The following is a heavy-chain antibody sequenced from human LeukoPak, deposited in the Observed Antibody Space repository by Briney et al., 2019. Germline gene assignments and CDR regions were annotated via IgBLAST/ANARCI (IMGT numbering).Heavy chain of an antibody. V-gene: IGHV1-2*02. CDR1: GYTFTDYY. CDR3: AKVVHGTVAFDI. J-gene: IGHJ3*02. D-gene: IGHD4-17*01. CDR2: INPNSGDT. Sequence: ASVKVSCKASGYTFTDYYVHWVRQAPGQGLEWMGWINPNSGDTNCAQKFQGRVTMTRDTSISSAYMDLSRLRSDDTAVYYCAKVVHGTVAFDIWGQGTLVTVSS.